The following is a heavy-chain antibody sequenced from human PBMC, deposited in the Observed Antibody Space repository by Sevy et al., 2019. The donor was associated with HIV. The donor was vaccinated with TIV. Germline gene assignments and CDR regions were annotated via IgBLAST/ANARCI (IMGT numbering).Heavy chain of an antibody. CDR1: GYSFTNYW. V-gene: IGHV5-51*01. D-gene: IGHD3-22*01. CDR3: ARFCDSSVHFPSDY. CDR2: IYPGDSET. J-gene: IGHJ4*02. Sequence: GESLKISCKGSGYSFTNYWIAWVRQMPGKGLEWMGIIYPGDSETRDSPSFQGQVTISADKSISTAYLHWSSLKASDTAMYYCARFCDSSVHFPSDYWGQGTLVTVSS.